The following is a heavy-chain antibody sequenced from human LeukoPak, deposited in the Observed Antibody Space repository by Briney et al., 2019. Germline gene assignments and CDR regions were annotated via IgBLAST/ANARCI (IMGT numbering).Heavy chain of an antibody. J-gene: IGHJ6*03. CDR3: ARDQTRIGYSSSWAPVYYYMDV. V-gene: IGHV1-46*01. CDR1: GYTFTSYY. D-gene: IGHD6-13*01. Sequence: GASVKVSCKASGYTFTSYYMHWVRQAPGQGLEWMGIINPSGGSTSYAQKFQGRVTMTRDMSTSTVYMELSSLRSEDTAVYYCARDQTRIGYSSSWAPVYYYMDVWGKGTTVTVSS. CDR2: INPSGGST.